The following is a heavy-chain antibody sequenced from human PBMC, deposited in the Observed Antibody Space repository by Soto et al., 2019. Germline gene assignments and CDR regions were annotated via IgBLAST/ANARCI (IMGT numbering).Heavy chain of an antibody. D-gene: IGHD3-22*01. CDR1: GYTFTSYG. Sequence: ASVKVSCKASGYTFTSYGISWVRQAPGQGLEWMGWISAYNGNTNYAQKLQGRVTMTTDTSTSTAYMELRSLRSDDTAAYYCARDPTYYYDSSGLTGVDYWGQGTLVTVSS. J-gene: IGHJ4*02. CDR3: ARDPTYYYDSSGLTGVDY. V-gene: IGHV1-18*04. CDR2: ISAYNGNT.